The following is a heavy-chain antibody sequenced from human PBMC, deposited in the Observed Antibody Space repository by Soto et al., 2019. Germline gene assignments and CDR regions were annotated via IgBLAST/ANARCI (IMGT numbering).Heavy chain of an antibody. D-gene: IGHD2-8*02. CDR2: INHSGST. Sequence: PSETLSLTCAVYGGSFSGYYWTWIRQPPGTGLEWIWEINHSGSTYYNPSLKSRVTISVDTSKNQFSLKLTSVTAADTAVYYCARDKITGLFDYWGQGTLVTVSS. J-gene: IGHJ4*02. V-gene: IGHV4-34*01. CDR3: ARDKITGLFDY. CDR1: GGSFSGYY.